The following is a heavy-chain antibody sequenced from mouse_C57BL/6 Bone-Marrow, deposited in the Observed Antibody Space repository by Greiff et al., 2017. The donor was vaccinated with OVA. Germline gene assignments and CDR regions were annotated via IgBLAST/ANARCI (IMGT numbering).Heavy chain of an antibody. CDR2: LSSGGSST. V-gene: IGHV5-6*01. D-gene: IGHD4-1*01. Sequence: EVQVVESGGDLVKPGGSLKLSCAASGFTFSSYGMSWVRPTPDKRLEWVATLSSGGSSTYYPDSVKGRLTSARDNAKNTLYRQMSSLKSEDTAMYYCARPGNAYWGQGTLVTVSA. CDR3: ARPGNAY. CDR1: GFTFSSYG. J-gene: IGHJ3*01.